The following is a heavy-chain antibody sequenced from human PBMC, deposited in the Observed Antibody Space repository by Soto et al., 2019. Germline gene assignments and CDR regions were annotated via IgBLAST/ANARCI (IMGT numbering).Heavy chain of an antibody. CDR1: GGTFSSYA. J-gene: IGHJ6*02. D-gene: IGHD3-10*01. V-gene: IGHV1-69*01. CDR3: ARRYGSGSYSGYYYYGMDV. CDR2: IIPIFATA. Sequence: QVQLVQSGAEVKKPGSSVKVSCKASGGTFSSYAISWVRQAPGQGLEWMGGIIPIFATANYAQKFQGRVTITADESTSTAYMELSSLRSEDTAVYYCARRYGSGSYSGYYYYGMDVWGQGTTVTVSS.